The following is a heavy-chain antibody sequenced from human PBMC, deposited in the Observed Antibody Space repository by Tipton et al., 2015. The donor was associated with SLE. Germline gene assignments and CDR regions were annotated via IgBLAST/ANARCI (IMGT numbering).Heavy chain of an antibody. CDR1: GFTFSNSA. V-gene: IGHV3-23*01. CDR2: ISGSGGTT. Sequence: SLRLSCTASGFTFSNSALYWVRQAPGKGLHWVSFISGSGGTTYYADSVKGRFTISRDNSKNTLYLQMNSLRAEDTAVYHCAKGEHEFWSDYLDYWGQGILVTVSS. CDR3: AKGEHEFWSDYLDY. J-gene: IGHJ4*02. D-gene: IGHD3-3*01.